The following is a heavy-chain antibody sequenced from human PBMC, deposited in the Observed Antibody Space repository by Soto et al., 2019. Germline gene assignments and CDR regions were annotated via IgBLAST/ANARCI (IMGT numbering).Heavy chain of an antibody. CDR3: ARDRGDYGDYEWYFDL. Sequence: EVQLVESGGGLVKPGGSLRLSCAASGFTFSSYSMNWVRQAPGKGLEWVSSISSSSSYIYYADSVKGRFTISRDNAKNSLYLQMNSLRAEDTAVYYCARDRGDYGDYEWYFDLWCRGTLVTVSS. D-gene: IGHD4-17*01. V-gene: IGHV3-21*01. CDR1: GFTFSSYS. J-gene: IGHJ2*01. CDR2: ISSSSSYI.